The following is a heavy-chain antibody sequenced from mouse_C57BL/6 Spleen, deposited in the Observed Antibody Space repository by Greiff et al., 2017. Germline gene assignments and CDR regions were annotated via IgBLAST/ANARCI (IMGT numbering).Heavy chain of an antibody. CDR3: ARKNRGLRRAMDY. Sequence: QVQLQQPGAELVKPGASVKLSCKASGYTFTSYWMQWVKQRPGQGLEWIGEIDPSDSYTNYNQKFKGKATLTVDTSSSTAYMQLSSLTSEDSAVYYCARKNRGLRRAMDYWGQGTSVTVSS. V-gene: IGHV1-50*01. CDR1: GYTFTSYW. CDR2: IDPSDSYT. D-gene: IGHD2-4*01. J-gene: IGHJ4*01.